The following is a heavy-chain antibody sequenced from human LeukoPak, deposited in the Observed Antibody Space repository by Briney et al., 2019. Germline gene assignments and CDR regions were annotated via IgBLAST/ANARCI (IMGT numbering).Heavy chain of an antibody. CDR3: ARDRGYCTGGNCNSYRPDY. CDR1: GLRFSGYW. D-gene: IGHD2-15*01. J-gene: IGHJ4*02. Sequence: GGSLRLSCVVSGLRFSGYWMSWVRQAPGKGLEWVANIKEEGNEKYYVDSVKGRFTISRDNAKNSLYLQMNSLRAEDTAVYDCARDRGYCTGGNCNSYRPDYWGQGTLVTVSS. CDR2: IKEEGNEK. V-gene: IGHV3-7*01.